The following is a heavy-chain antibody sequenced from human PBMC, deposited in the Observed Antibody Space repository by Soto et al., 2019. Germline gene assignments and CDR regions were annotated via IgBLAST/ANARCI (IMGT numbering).Heavy chain of an antibody. J-gene: IGHJ5*02. CDR2: INAGNGNT. CDR1: GYTFTSYA. Sequence: ASVKVSCKASGYTFTSYAMHWVRQAPGQRLEWMGWINAGNGNTKYSQKFQGRVTITRDTSASTAYMELSSLRSEDTAVYYCARVVLITIFGVVPNWFDPWGQGTLVTVSS. D-gene: IGHD3-3*01. V-gene: IGHV1-3*01. CDR3: ARVVLITIFGVVPNWFDP.